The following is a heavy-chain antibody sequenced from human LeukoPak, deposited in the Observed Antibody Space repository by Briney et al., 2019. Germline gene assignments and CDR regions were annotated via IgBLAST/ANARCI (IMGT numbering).Heavy chain of an antibody. J-gene: IGHJ6*03. CDR3: ASVSAIFGTGYMDV. CDR1: GGTFSSYA. CDR2: IIPIFGTA. D-gene: IGHD3-3*01. Sequence: SVKVSCKASGGTFSSYAISWVRQAPGQGLEWMGRIIPIFGTANYAQKFQGRVTITTDESTSTAYMELSSLRSEDTAVYYCASVSAIFGTGYMDVWGKETTVTVSS. V-gene: IGHV1-69*05.